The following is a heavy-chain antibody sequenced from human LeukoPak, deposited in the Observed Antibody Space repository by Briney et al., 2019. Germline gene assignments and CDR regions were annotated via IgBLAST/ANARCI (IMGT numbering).Heavy chain of an antibody. Sequence: GGSLRLSCAASGFTFSSYWMSWVRQAPGKGLEWVAVISYDGSNKYYADSVKGRFTISRDNSKNTLYLQMNSLRAEDTAVYYCARALRQWLVLPLDYWGQGTLVTVSS. J-gene: IGHJ4*02. CDR2: ISYDGSNK. CDR3: ARALRQWLVLPLDY. D-gene: IGHD6-19*01. CDR1: GFTFSSYW. V-gene: IGHV3-30-3*01.